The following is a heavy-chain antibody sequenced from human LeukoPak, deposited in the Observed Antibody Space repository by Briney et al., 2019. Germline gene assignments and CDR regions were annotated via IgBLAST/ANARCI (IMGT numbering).Heavy chain of an antibody. CDR3: AKLIVVDPSNPDY. D-gene: IGHD3-22*01. CDR1: GFTFSSYA. J-gene: IGHJ4*02. Sequence: PGGSLRLSCAASGFTFSSYAMSWVRQAPGKRLEWVSAISGSGGSTYYADSVKGRFTISRDNSKNTLYLQMNSLRAEDTAVYYCAKLIVVDPSNPDYWGQGTLVTVSS. CDR2: ISGSGGST. V-gene: IGHV3-23*01.